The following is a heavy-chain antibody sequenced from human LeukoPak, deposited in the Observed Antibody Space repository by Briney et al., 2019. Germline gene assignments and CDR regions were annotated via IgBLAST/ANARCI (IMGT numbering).Heavy chain of an antibody. Sequence: ASVKVSCKASGYTFISYGISWVRQAPGQGLEWMGWISGYNGNTKYAQKLQGRVTLTTDTSTSTAYMELRSLRSDDTAVYYCARDLSIMITFGGVIGYWGQGTLVTVSS. D-gene: IGHD3-16*01. V-gene: IGHV1-18*01. CDR3: ARDLSIMITFGGVIGY. CDR1: GYTFISYG. CDR2: ISGYNGNT. J-gene: IGHJ4*02.